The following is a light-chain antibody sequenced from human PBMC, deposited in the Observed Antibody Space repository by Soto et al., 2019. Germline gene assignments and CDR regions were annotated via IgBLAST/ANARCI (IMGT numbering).Light chain of an antibody. CDR2: DAS. Sequence: EIVLKQSPGTLSLSPGERATLSCRTSQTVNNYLAWYQQKPGQAPRLVIYDASNRATGIPARFSGSGSGTDFTLTINSLEPEDSAVYYCQQRGSWPWLTFGRGTRVEIK. J-gene: IGKJ4*01. CDR3: QQRGSWPWLT. V-gene: IGKV3-11*01. CDR1: QTVNNY.